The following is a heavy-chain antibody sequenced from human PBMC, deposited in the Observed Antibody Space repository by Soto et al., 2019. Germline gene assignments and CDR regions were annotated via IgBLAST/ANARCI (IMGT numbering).Heavy chain of an antibody. CDR2: IYYSGST. CDR3: ARGYSSSRHYYYYYMDV. CDR1: GGSISSYY. Sequence: QVQLQESGPGLVKPSETLSLTCTVSGGSISSYYWSWIRQPPGKGLEWIGYIYYSGSTNYNPSLKRRVTISVDTSKNQFSLKLSSVTAADTAVYYCARGYSSSRHYYYYYMDVWGKGTTVTVSS. V-gene: IGHV4-59*01. D-gene: IGHD6-13*01. J-gene: IGHJ6*03.